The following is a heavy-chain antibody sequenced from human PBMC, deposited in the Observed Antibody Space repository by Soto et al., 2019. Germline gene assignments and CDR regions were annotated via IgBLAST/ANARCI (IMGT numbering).Heavy chain of an antibody. CDR3: ARALPGEVGTIPDPYWYFDL. J-gene: IGHJ2*01. Sequence: QVQLQESGPGLVKPSQTLSLTCTVSGGSISSGDYYWSWIRQPPGKGLEWIGYIYYSGSTYYNPSLKSRVTISVDTSKNQFPLKLSSVTAADTAVYYCARALPGEVGTIPDPYWYFDLWGRGTLVTVSS. CDR2: IYYSGST. V-gene: IGHV4-30-4*01. D-gene: IGHD3-10*01. CDR1: GGSISSGDYY.